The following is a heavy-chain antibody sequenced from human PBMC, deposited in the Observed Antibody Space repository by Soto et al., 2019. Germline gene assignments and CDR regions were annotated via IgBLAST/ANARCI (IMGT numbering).Heavy chain of an antibody. D-gene: IGHD3-9*01. Sequence: GGSLRLSCAGSGFTPTTTPLSWVRQPPGKGLEWVATVGGAASHTYYVDSVRGRFFISRDNSKNTVTLQMNNLTVDDTAVYYCATSFRYFDNWGQGTRVTVSS. CDR1: GFTPTTTP. J-gene: IGHJ4*02. CDR2: VGGAASHT. V-gene: IGHV3-23*05. CDR3: ATSFRYFDN.